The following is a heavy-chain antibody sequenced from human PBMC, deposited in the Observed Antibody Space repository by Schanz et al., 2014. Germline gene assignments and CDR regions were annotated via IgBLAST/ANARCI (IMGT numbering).Heavy chain of an antibody. Sequence: QLQLQESGPGLVKPSETLSLTCTVSGGSISSSSYFWGWIRQPPGKGLEWIGSIYHSGSTYNNPSLKSRVPMPVDTSKNQFSLKLYSVTAADTALYYCARHMGRLSSSRGNYFDYWGQGTLVTVSS. D-gene: IGHD6-13*01. CDR3: ARHMGRLSSSRGNYFDY. J-gene: IGHJ4*02. CDR1: GGSISSSSYF. CDR2: IYHSGST. V-gene: IGHV4-39*01.